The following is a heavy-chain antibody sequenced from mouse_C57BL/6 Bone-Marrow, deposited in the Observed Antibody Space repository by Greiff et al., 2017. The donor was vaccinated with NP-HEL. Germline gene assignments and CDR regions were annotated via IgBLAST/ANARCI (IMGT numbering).Heavy chain of an antibody. D-gene: IGHD1-1*01. CDR2: IRSKSNNYAT. J-gene: IGHJ2*01. Sequence: EVQLLASGGGLVQPKGSLKLSCAASGFSFNTYAMNWVRQAPGKGLEWVARIRSKSNNYATYYADSVKDRFTIYRDDSESMLYLQMNNYKSEDTAMYYCVRYYGSSFNGLFDYWGQGTTLTVSS. V-gene: IGHV10-1*01. CDR3: VRYYGSSFNGLFDY. CDR1: GFSFNTYA.